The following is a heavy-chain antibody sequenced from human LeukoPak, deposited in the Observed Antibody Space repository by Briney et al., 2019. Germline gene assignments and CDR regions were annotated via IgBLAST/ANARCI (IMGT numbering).Heavy chain of an antibody. Sequence: GGSLRLSCAASGFTFSSYAMHRVRQAPGKGLEYDSAISSNGGSTYYANSVKGRFTISRDNSKNTLYLQMGSLRAEDMAVYYCARGYYDSSGYYEGYYFDYWGQGTLVTVSS. CDR1: GFTFSSYA. CDR3: ARGYYDSSGYYEGYYFDY. D-gene: IGHD3-22*01. J-gene: IGHJ4*02. CDR2: ISSNGGST. V-gene: IGHV3-64*01.